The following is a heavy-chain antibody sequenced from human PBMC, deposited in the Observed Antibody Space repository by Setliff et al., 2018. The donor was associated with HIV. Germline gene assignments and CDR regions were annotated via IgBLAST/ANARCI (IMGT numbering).Heavy chain of an antibody. J-gene: IGHJ3*02. CDR2: IYHSGSA. CDR3: AREDYYDQKGAFDI. D-gene: IGHD3-22*01. CDR1: GGSISSGNW. V-gene: IGHV4-4*02. Sequence: PSETLSLTCAVSGGSISSGNWLNWVRQPPGKGLEWIGEIYHSGSANYNPSLKSRLTISVDTSKNQFSLKLSSVTAADTAVYYCAREDYYDQKGAFDIWGQGTMVTVSS.